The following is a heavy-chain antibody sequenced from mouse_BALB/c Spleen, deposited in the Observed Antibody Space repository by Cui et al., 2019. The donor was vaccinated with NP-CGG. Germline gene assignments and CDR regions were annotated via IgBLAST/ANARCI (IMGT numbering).Heavy chain of an antibody. D-gene: IGHD1-1*01. V-gene: IGHV1-72*01. CDR3: ARYDYYGSSYFDY. Sequence: QVQLQQPGAELVKPGASVKLSCKTSGYSFIRYLMHWVKQRPGRGLEWIGRIDPNSDGTKYNEKFKSKATLTVDKSSSTAYMQLSSLTSEDSAVYYCARYDYYGSSYFDYWGQGTTLTVSS. J-gene: IGHJ2*01. CDR1: GYSFIRYL. CDR2: IDPNSDGT.